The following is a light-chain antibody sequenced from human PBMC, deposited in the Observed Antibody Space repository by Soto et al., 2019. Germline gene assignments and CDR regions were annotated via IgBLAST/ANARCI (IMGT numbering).Light chain of an antibody. CDR2: AAS. V-gene: IGKV1-17*01. Sequence: DIQMTQSPSSLSASVGDRVTIICRASQGIGNYVGWYQQKPGKAPKRLIYAASILESGAPPRFSGSGSGTEFTLTLSTLLPEEFAVYDCLQPSSFPQSFGGGTKVEIK. CDR3: LQPSSFPQS. J-gene: IGKJ4*01. CDR1: QGIGNY.